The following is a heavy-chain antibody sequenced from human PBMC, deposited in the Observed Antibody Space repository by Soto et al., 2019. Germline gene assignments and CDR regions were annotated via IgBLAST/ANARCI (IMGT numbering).Heavy chain of an antibody. CDR3: ARESGYERYFDY. D-gene: IGHD5-12*01. J-gene: IGHJ4*02. Sequence: TSETLSLTCTVSGGSISSYYWSWIRQPPGKGLEWIGYIYYSGSTNYNPSLRSRVTMSVDTSKNQFSLKVSSVTAADTAVYYCARESGYERYFDYWGPGTLVTVSS. CDR1: GGSISSYY. V-gene: IGHV4-59*01. CDR2: IYYSGST.